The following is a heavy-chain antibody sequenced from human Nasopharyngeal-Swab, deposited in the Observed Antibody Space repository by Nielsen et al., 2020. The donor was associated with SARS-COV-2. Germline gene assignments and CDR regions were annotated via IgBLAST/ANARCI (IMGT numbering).Heavy chain of an antibody. CDR1: GYTLSSYG. Sequence: SVNVSCKTSGYTLSSYGIAWVRQAPGQGLEWLGWISPYNDYTHYAQKFQGSVTMTSDTSTSTAYLELRSLTSDDTAVYYCARELGVGLFDYWGQGTLVTVSS. CDR3: ARELGVGLFDY. J-gene: IGHJ4*02. CDR2: ISPYNDYT. V-gene: IGHV1-18*01. D-gene: IGHD3-16*01.